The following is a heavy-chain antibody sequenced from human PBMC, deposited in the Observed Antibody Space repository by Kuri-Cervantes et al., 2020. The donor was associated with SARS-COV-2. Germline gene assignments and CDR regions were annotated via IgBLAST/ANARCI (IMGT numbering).Heavy chain of an antibody. V-gene: IGHV3-7*03. J-gene: IGHJ3*01. CDR1: GFIFSGYC. CDR3: AREDSGTNDAFDF. D-gene: IGHD3-10*01. Sequence: GGSLRLSCAASGFIFSGYCMTWVRQAPGKGLEWVANIKQDGSEEYYVDSVKGRFTISRDNAKNSLYLRMNSLRAEDTAVYYCAREDSGTNDAFDFWGQGATVTVSS. CDR2: IKQDGSEE.